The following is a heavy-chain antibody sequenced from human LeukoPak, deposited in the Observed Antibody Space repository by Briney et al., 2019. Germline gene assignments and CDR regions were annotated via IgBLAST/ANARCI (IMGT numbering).Heavy chain of an antibody. CDR1: GFTFDDYA. Sequence: GGSLRLSWAASGFTFDDYAMHWVRKAPGKGLEWVSGISWNSGSIGYADSVKGRFTISRDNAKNSLYLQMNSLRAEDTALYYCAKGAYYYDSSGSNMIDYWGQGTLVTVSS. D-gene: IGHD3-22*01. CDR2: ISWNSGSI. J-gene: IGHJ4*02. CDR3: AKGAYYYDSSGSNMIDY. V-gene: IGHV3-9*01.